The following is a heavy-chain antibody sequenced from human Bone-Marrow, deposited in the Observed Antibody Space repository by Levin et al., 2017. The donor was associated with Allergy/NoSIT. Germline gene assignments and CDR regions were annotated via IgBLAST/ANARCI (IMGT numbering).Heavy chain of an antibody. D-gene: IGHD3-3*01. CDR3: AREYYDLWTGYSAYYFDY. CDR1: GFTFSDYS. CDR2: ISSSDSYT. J-gene: IGHJ4*02. Sequence: GGSLRLSCAASGFTFSDYSMSWIRQTPGKGLEWVSYISSSDSYTNYADSVKGRFTISRDNAKKSLYLQMNSLRAEDTAVYYCAREYYDLWTGYSAYYFDYWGQGTLVTVSS. V-gene: IGHV3-11*06.